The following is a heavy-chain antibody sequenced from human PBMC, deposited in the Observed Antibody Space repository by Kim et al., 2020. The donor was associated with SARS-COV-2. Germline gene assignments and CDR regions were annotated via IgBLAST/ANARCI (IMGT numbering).Heavy chain of an antibody. V-gene: IGHV4-59*01. CDR1: GDSIRYYY. Sequence: SETLSLTCGVSGDSIRYYYWSWIRQTPGKGLEWIGYIYHTGNTNYNPSLKSRVTISVDTSKNQFSLKLNSVTAADTTVYYCAGLAGGYGVDVWGQGTTVT. CDR2: IYHTGNT. J-gene: IGHJ6*02. CDR3: AGLAGGYGVDV. D-gene: IGHD6-19*01.